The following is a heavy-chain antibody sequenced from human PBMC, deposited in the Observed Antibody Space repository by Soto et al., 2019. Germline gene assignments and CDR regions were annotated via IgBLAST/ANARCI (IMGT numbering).Heavy chain of an antibody. CDR1: GGSISSGGYS. V-gene: IGHV4-30-2*01. CDR2: MYHSGST. J-gene: IGHJ4*02. D-gene: IGHD2-2*01. CDR3: ARVPDD. Sequence: QLQLQESGSGLVKPSQTLSLTCAVSGGSISSGGYSWSWIRQPPGKGLEWIGYMYHSGSTYYNPSLKSRVPIAIARSKNQFSLKLSSVPAAAPAVYYCARVPDDWGQGILVTVSS.